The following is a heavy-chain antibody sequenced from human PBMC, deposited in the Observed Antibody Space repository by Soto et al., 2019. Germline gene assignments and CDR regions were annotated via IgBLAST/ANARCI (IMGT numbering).Heavy chain of an antibody. CDR3: AGGDFYSGEL. Sequence: EVQLVESGGGLVQPGGSLRLSCVASGFTFRSYWMSWVRQAPGKGLEWVANINEDESEKNYVDSVKGRFTISRDNAKNSLYLQINRLRAEDTAMYFCAGGDFYSGELWGQGTLVTVSP. V-gene: IGHV3-7*05. CDR1: GFTFRSYW. D-gene: IGHD4-4*01. J-gene: IGHJ4*02. CDR2: INEDESEK.